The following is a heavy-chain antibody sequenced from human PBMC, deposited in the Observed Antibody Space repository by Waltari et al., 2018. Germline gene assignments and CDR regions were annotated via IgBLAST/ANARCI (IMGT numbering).Heavy chain of an antibody. CDR1: GASVNNTSYY. V-gene: IGHV4-39*07. J-gene: IGHJ4*02. Sequence: QLRLQESGTGVVRPSETLSLTCPVSGASVNNTSYYWGWLRQAPKKGLEWIGSVYHGGISYHNPSLKSRVTISVDTSRNQFSLRLTSVTAADTAIYYCARGGPSLFWGQGTLVTVSS. D-gene: IGHD3-16*01. CDR3: ARGGPSLF. CDR2: VYHGGIS.